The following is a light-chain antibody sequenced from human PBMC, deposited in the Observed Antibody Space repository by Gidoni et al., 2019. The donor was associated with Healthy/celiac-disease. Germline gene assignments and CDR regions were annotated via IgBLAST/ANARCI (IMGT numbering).Light chain of an antibody. Sequence: DTQTTQSPSSLSASVGDRVTITCRASQSISSYLNWYQQKPGKAPKLLIYAASSLQSGVPSRFSGSGSGTDFTLTISSLQPEDFATYYCQQSYSTLWTFGQGTKVEIK. J-gene: IGKJ1*01. CDR1: QSISSY. CDR3: QQSYSTLWT. V-gene: IGKV1-39*01. CDR2: AAS.